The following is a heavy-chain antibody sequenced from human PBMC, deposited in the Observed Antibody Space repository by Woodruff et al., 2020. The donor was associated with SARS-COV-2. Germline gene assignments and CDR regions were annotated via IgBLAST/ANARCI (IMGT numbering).Heavy chain of an antibody. CDR3: ALLWFGELHIPRDY. D-gene: IGHD3-10*01. Sequence: TGYAQKFQGRVTMTRNTSISTAYMELSSLRSEDTAVYYCALLWFGELHIPRDYWGQGTLVTVSS. CDR2: T. J-gene: IGHJ4*02. V-gene: IGHV1-8*01.